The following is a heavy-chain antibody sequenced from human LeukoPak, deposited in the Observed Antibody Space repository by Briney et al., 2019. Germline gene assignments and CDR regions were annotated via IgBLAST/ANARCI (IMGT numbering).Heavy chain of an antibody. V-gene: IGHV3-11*04. J-gene: IGHJ4*02. Sequence: LSLTCAVYGGSFSGYYWSWIRQAPGKGLEWVSYITSGSSTISYADSVKGRFTISRDNARNSLYLQMNSLRDEDTAVYYCARDLTSDFDYWGQGTLVTVSS. CDR1: GGSFSGYY. CDR3: ARDLTSDFDY. CDR2: ITSGSSTI. D-gene: IGHD2/OR15-2a*01.